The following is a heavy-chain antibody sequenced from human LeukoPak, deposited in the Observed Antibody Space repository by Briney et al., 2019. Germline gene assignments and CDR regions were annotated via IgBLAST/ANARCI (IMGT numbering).Heavy chain of an antibody. V-gene: IGHV3-74*01. Sequence: GGSLRLSCAASGFAFSRYWMHWVRQAPGKGLVWVSRVNGDGSTTTYADSVKGRFTISRDNSKNTLYLQMNSLRAEDTAVYYCAKDARIRWFGESASGLFDYWGQGTLVTVSS. CDR2: VNGDGSTT. CDR1: GFAFSRYW. D-gene: IGHD3-10*01. J-gene: IGHJ4*02. CDR3: AKDARIRWFGESASGLFDY.